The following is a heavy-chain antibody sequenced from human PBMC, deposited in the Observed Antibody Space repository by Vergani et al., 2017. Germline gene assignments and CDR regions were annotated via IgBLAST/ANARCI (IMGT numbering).Heavy chain of an antibody. CDR3: ARGGVYSSGWKYDY. CDR2: TYSSGST. V-gene: IGHV4-30-4*08. D-gene: IGHD6-19*01. CDR1: GGSISSGDYY. J-gene: IGHJ4*02. Sequence: QVQLQESGPGLVKPSQTLSLTCTVSGGSISSGDYYWSWIRQPPGKGLEWIGYTYSSGSTYYNPSLKSRVTISVDTSKNQFSLKLSAVTAADTAVYYCARGGVYSSGWKYDYWGQGTLVTVSS.